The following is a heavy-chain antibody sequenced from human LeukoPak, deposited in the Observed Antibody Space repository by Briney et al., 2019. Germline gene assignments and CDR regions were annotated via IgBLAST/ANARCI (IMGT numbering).Heavy chain of an antibody. CDR3: ARDLGYYGDYPLGY. Sequence: GGSLRLSCAASGFTFSNYWMHWVRQAPGKGLVWVSRINSDGINTSYADSVKGRFTISRDNAKNSLYLQMNSLRAEDTAVYYCARDLGYYGDYPLGYWGQGTLVTVSS. D-gene: IGHD4-17*01. V-gene: IGHV3-74*01. J-gene: IGHJ4*02. CDR1: GFTFSNYW. CDR2: INSDGINT.